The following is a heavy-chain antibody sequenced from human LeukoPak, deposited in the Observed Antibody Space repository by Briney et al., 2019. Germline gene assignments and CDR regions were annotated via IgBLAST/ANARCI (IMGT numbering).Heavy chain of an antibody. J-gene: IGHJ3*02. D-gene: IGHD3-10*01. V-gene: IGHV4-59*01. CDR1: GGSISSYY. CDR2: IYYSGST. CDR3: GGASIWFGELPDAFDI. Sequence: SETLSLTCTVSGGSISSYYWSWIRQPPGKGLEWIGYIYYSGSTNYNPSLKSRVTISVDTSKNQFSLKLSSVTAADTAVYYCGGASIWFGELPDAFDIWGQGTMVTVSS.